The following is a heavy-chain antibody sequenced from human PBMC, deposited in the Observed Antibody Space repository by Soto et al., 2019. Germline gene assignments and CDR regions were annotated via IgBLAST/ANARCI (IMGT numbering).Heavy chain of an antibody. CDR3: ARCLVRPRGYCSGGSCYPRGRGGDYYYYMDV. Sequence: PSETLSLTCTVSGGSISSGDYYWSWIRQPPGKGLEWIGYIYYSGSTYYNPSLKSRVTISVDKSKNQFSLKLSSVTAADTAVYYCARCLVRPRGYCSGGSCYPRGRGGDYYYYMDVWGKGTTVTVSS. J-gene: IGHJ6*03. CDR2: IYYSGST. D-gene: IGHD2-15*01. CDR1: GGSISSGDYY. V-gene: IGHV4-30-4*01.